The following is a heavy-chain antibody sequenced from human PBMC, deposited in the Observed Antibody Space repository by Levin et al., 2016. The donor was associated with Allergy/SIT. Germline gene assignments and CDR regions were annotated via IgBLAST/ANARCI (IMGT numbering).Heavy chain of an antibody. D-gene: IGHD3-22*01. V-gene: IGHV3-33*01. CDR1: RFNFSKYG. CDR2: IWYDGSNK. CDR3: ARDIHYFDSSGYYHHDAFDM. Sequence: GGSLRLSCAASRFNFSKYGMHWVRQAPGKGLEWVAVIWYDGSNKDYSDFVKGRFTISRDNFKNTVYLQMNSLRPGDTAVYYCARDIHYFDSSGYYHHDAFDMWGQGTMVTVSS. J-gene: IGHJ3*02.